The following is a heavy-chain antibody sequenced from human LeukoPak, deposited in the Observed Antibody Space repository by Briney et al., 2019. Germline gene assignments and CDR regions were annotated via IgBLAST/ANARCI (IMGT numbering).Heavy chain of an antibody. J-gene: IGHJ4*02. CDR1: GFTFSSYA. CDR2: ISSNGGST. V-gene: IGHV3-64*01. D-gene: IGHD1-26*01. CDR3: ARAGLSGSYWGGYWNDY. Sequence: GGSLRLSCAASGFTFSSYAMHWVRQAPGKGLEYVSAISSNGGSTYYANSVKGRFTISRDNSKNTLYLQMGSLRAEDMAVYYCARAGLSGSYWGGYWNDYWGQGTRSPSPQ.